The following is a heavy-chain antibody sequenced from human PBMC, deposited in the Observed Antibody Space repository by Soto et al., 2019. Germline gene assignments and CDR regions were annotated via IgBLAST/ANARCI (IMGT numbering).Heavy chain of an antibody. CDR1: GFTLSGYD. CDR3: ARRARPDFYYMDV. V-gene: IGHV3-64*01. D-gene: IGHD6-6*01. J-gene: IGHJ6*03. Sequence: EVQLAESGGGLAQPGGSLRLSCAASGFTLSGYDMDWVRQAPGKGLEYVSGISSNGVGTYYANSVQGRFTISRDNSKNTVYHPMGSLRPEVMAVYYCARRARPDFYYMDVWGKGTTVTVS. CDR2: ISSNGVGT.